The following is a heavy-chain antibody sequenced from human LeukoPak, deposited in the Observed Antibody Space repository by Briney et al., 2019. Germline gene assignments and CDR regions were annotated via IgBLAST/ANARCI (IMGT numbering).Heavy chain of an antibody. D-gene: IGHD3-22*01. CDR3: ATDPKYYYDSSGYRG. Sequence: GASVKVSCRASGYTFTCYYMHWVRQAPGQGLEWMGRINPNSGGTNYAQKFQGRVTMTRDTSISTAYMELSRLRSEDTAVYYCATDPKYYYDSSGYRGWGQGTLVTVSS. CDR1: GYTFTCYY. CDR2: INPNSGGT. V-gene: IGHV1-2*06. J-gene: IGHJ4*02.